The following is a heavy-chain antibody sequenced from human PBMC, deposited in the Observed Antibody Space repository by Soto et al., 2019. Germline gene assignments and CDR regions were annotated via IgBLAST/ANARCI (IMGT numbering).Heavy chain of an antibody. CDR1: GFTFSSYG. CDR3: AKDAWKYCSGGSCYFVY. Sequence: QVQLVESGGGVVQPGRSLRLSCAASGFTFSSYGMHWVRQAPGKGLEWVAVISYDGSNKYYADSVKGRFTISRDNSKNTLYLQLTSLRAEDPAVYYCAKDAWKYCSGGSCYFVYWGQGTLVTVSS. J-gene: IGHJ4*02. D-gene: IGHD2-15*01. CDR2: ISYDGSNK. V-gene: IGHV3-30*18.